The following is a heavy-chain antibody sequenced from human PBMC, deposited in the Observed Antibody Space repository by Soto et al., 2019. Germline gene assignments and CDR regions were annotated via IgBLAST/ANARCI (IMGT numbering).Heavy chain of an antibody. J-gene: IGHJ5*02. Sequence: SETLSLTCTVSGGSISSGTFYWICFGQPPGKGLELIGEINHSGSTNYNPSLKSRVTISVDTSKNQFSLKLSSVTAADTAVYYCARAPSWYGWFDPWGQGTLVTVSS. CDR2: INHSGST. V-gene: IGHV4-39*07. CDR3: ARAPSWYGWFDP. CDR1: GGSISSGTFY. D-gene: IGHD6-13*01.